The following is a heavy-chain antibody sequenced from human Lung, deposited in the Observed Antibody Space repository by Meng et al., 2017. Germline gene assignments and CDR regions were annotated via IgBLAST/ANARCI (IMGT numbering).Heavy chain of an antibody. CDR2: INHSGST. Sequence: QVKPHKCVSGLLMPSETLSLACVVSGGSFSDYYWSWIRQPPGKGLEWIGEINHSGSTNYNPSLESRATISVDTSQNNLSLKLSSVTAADSAVYYCARGPTTMAHDFDYWGQGTLVTVSS. V-gene: IGHV4-34*01. D-gene: IGHD4-11*01. CDR3: ARGPTTMAHDFDY. CDR1: GGSFSDYY. J-gene: IGHJ4*02.